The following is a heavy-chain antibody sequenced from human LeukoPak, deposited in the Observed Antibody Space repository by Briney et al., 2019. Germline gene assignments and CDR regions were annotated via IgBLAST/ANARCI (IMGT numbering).Heavy chain of an antibody. Sequence: GASVKVCFKTSGYTFVTYTMSWVRQAPGQGLEWLGGISPYNNATKYSQRLQGRVTVTADTSTSTGYLDLKSLTSDDTAVYYCARDSPHGMDVWGKGTTVIVSS. CDR1: GYTFVTYT. CDR3: ARDSPHGMDV. CDR2: ISPYNNAT. J-gene: IGHJ6*04. V-gene: IGHV1-18*01.